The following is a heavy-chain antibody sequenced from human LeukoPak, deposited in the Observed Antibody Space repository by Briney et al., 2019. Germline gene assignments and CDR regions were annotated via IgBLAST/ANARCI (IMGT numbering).Heavy chain of an antibody. CDR1: GFTFSRSG. D-gene: IGHD3-10*01. V-gene: IGHV3-30*18. Sequence: GALRLSCAASGFTFSRSGIHWVRQAPGRGLEWVAVISYDERDEYYADSVKGRFTIPRDNSKNALYLQMNSLRAEDTAVYYCAKDSKGSGTYYDRYFDYWGQGTLVTVSS. CDR3: AKDSKGSGTYYDRYFDY. CDR2: ISYDERDE. J-gene: IGHJ4*02.